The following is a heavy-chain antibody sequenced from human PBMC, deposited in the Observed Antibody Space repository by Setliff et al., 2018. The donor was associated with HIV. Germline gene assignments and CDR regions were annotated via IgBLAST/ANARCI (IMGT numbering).Heavy chain of an antibody. CDR2: IYYSGNT. CDR1: GASIRGHY. J-gene: IGHJ3*02. V-gene: IGHV4-59*08. Sequence: SETLSLTCSVSGASIRGHYWSWIRQSPGKGLEWIGNIYYSGNTNYNPSFKSRVTISVDTSKNQFSLRVNSVTAADTAVYYCARSLVPSGYYYGRHVFDIWGQGTKVTVS. D-gene: IGHD3-22*01. CDR3: ARSLVPSGYYYGRHVFDI.